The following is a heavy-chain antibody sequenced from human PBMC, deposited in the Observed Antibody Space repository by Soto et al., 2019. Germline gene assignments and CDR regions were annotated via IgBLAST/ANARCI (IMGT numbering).Heavy chain of an antibody. D-gene: IGHD1-26*01. CDR2: IYYSGST. J-gene: IGHJ4*02. CDR1: GGSISSGGYY. V-gene: IGHV4-31*03. Sequence: QVQLQESGPGLVKPSQTLSLTCTVSGGSISSGGYYWSWIRQHPGKGLEWIGYIYYSGSTYYNPSPKRRVXXSXDXXKNQFPLKLSSVTAADTAVYYCARSDNRGSHAFDYWGQGTLVTVSS. CDR3: ARSDNRGSHAFDY.